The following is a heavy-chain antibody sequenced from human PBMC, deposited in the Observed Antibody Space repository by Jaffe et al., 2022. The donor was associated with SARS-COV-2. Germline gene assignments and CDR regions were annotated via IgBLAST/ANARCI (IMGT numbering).Heavy chain of an antibody. V-gene: IGHV5-51*01. J-gene: IGHJ6*02. CDR3: ARLRGSYVDQGYGMDV. Sequence: EVQLVQSGAEVKKPGESLKISCKGSGYRFDSYWIGWVRQMPGKGLEWMGIIHPGDSNNIRYSPSFQGQVTVSADKSISTAYLQWSSLKTSDTAMYYCARLRGSYVDQGYGMDVWGQGTTVTVSS. CDR1: GYRFDSYW. D-gene: IGHD5-18*01. CDR2: IHPGDSNNI.